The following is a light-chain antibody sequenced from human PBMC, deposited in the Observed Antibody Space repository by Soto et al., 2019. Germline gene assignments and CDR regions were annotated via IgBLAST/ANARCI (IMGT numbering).Light chain of an antibody. CDR2: DAI. CDR1: QSVSSY. CDR3: QQRSNWPPVT. J-gene: IGKJ2*01. V-gene: IGKV3-11*01. Sequence: EIVLTQSPATLSLSPGERVTLSCRASQSVSSYLAWYQQKPGQAPRLLIYDAINRATGIPARFSGSGSGTDFTLTISSLEPEDFAVYYCQQRSNWPPVTFGQGTRLEIK.